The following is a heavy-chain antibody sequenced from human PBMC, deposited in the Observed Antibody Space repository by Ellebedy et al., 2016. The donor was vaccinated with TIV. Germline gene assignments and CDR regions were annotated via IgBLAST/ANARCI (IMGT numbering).Heavy chain of an antibody. CDR3: ARAGGVAAGASFDP. V-gene: IGHV4-4*07. D-gene: IGHD6-13*01. J-gene: IGHJ5*02. CDR1: GGSISSYY. Sequence: SETLSLXXTVSGGSISSYYWSWIRQPAGKGLEWIGRIYTSGSTNYNPSLKSRVTMSVDTSKNQFSLKLSSVTAADTAVYYCARAGGVAAGASFDPWGQGTLVTVSS. CDR2: IYTSGST.